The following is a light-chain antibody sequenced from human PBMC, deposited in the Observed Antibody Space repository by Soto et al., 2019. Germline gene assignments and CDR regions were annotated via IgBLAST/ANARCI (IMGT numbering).Light chain of an antibody. Sequence: EIVFTQSPGILSLSPGERATLSCRASQSIDSRYLAWYQQIPGQAPRLLMYSSEHRPGGTPGRFSGSGSGTDFTLSISRLEPEDFAVYYCQQYETSPYTFGQGTKGDI. J-gene: IGKJ2*01. V-gene: IGKV3-20*01. CDR1: QSIDSRY. CDR3: QQYETSPYT. CDR2: SSE.